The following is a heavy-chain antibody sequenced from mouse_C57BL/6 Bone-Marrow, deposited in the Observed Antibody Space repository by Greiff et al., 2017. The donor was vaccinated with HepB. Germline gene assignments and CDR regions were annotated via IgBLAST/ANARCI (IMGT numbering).Heavy chain of an antibody. Sequence: EVKLMESGGGLVQSGRSLRLSCATSGFTFSDFYMEWVRQAPGKGLEWIAASRNKANDYTTEYSASVKGRFIVSRDTSQSILYLQMNALRAEDNAIYYRARDGRYWYFDVWGTGTTVTVSS. CDR2: SRNKANDYTT. V-gene: IGHV7-1*01. CDR3: ARDGRYWYFDV. CDR1: GFTFSDFY. J-gene: IGHJ1*03.